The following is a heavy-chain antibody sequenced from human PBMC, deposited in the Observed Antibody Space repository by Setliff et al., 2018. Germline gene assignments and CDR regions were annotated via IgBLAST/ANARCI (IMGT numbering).Heavy chain of an antibody. V-gene: IGHV4-61*02. D-gene: IGHD3-3*01. CDR3: ARERQGGFLEWSPLDP. CDR2: VYSSVYSSGIT. CDR1: GGSMSSGPNY. J-gene: IGHJ5*02. Sequence: PSETLSLTCTVSGGSMSSGPNYWSWIRQPAGRGLEWVGRVYSSVYSSGITSYNPSLKSRVTISVDTSNNQFSLHLTSVTAADTARYFCARERQGGFLEWSPLDPWGQGILVTVSS.